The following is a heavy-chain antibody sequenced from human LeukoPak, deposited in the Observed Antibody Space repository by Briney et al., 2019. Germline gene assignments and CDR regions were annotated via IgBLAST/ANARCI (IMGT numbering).Heavy chain of an antibody. V-gene: IGHV3-23*01. CDR3: AKDIVVVPAAHMHRYGMDV. CDR1: GFTFSSYA. J-gene: IGHJ6*02. CDR2: IGVSGGST. Sequence: GGSLRLSCAASGFTFSSYAMSWVRQAPGKGLEWVSGIGVSGGSTYYADSVKGRFTISRDNSKNTLYLQMNSLRAEDTAVYYCAKDIVVVPAAHMHRYGMDVWGQGTTVTVSS. D-gene: IGHD2-2*01.